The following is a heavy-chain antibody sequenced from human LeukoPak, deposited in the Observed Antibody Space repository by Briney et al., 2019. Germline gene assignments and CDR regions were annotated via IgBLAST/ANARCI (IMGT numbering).Heavy chain of an antibody. CDR1: GGTFSSYA. CDR3: AREGDSSGYSPYYFDY. J-gene: IGHJ4*02. V-gene: IGHV1-69*04. Sequence: ASVKVSCKASGGTFSSYAISWVRQAPGQGLEWMGRIIPILGIANYAQKFQGRVTITEDKSTSTAYMELSSLRSEDTAVYYCAREGDSSGYSPYYFDYWGQGTLVTVSS. CDR2: IIPILGIA. D-gene: IGHD3-22*01.